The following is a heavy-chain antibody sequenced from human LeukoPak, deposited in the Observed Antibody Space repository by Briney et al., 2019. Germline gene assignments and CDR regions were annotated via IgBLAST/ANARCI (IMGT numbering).Heavy chain of an antibody. J-gene: IGHJ5*02. Sequence: PGGSLKLSCAASGFTFSSYWMHWVRQAPGKGLVWVSRINSDGSSTSYADSVKGRFTISRDNAKNTLYLQMNSLRAEDTAVYYCARDRIQLWTFDPWGQGTLVTVSS. CDR1: GFTFSSYW. CDR2: INSDGSST. D-gene: IGHD5-18*01. V-gene: IGHV3-74*01. CDR3: ARDRIQLWTFDP.